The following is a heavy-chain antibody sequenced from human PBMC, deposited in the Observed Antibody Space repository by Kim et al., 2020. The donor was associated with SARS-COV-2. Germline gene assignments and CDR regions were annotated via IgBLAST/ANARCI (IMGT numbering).Heavy chain of an antibody. CDR3: ARDLSGYYSYFDY. CDR2: IIPIFGTA. V-gene: IGHV1-69*13. D-gene: IGHD3-22*01. Sequence: SVKVSCKASGGTFSSYAISWVRQTPGQGLEWMGGIIPIFGTANYAQKFQGRVTIIADESTSTAYMELSSLRSEDTAVYYCARDLSGYYSYFDYWGQGTLVTVSS. CDR1: GGTFSSYA. J-gene: IGHJ4*02.